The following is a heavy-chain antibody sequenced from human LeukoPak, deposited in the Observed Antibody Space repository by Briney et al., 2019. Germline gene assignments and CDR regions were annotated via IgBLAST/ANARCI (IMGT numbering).Heavy chain of an antibody. CDR1: GFAFSDYY. CDR2: ITSSGGTI. D-gene: IGHD6-19*01. Sequence: GGSLRLSCAASGFAFSDYYMSWIRQAPGKGLEWVSYITSSGGTIYYADSVKGRFTISRDNAKSSLYLQMNSLSADDTAVYYCAREVMGVAVTGTIDYWGQGTLVTVSS. V-gene: IGHV3-11*01. J-gene: IGHJ4*02. CDR3: AREVMGVAVTGTIDY.